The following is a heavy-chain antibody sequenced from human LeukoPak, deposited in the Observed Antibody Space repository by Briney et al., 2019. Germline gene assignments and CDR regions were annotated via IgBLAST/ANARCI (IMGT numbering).Heavy chain of an antibody. CDR3: ARYSSGWYGFDY. Sequence: SETLSLTCAVSGGSISSSNWWSWVRPPPGKGLEWIGEIYHSGSTNYNPSLKSRVTISVDKSKNQFSLKLSSVTAADTAVYYCARYSSGWYGFDYWGQGTLVTVSS. V-gene: IGHV4-4*02. D-gene: IGHD6-19*01. CDR2: IYHSGST. CDR1: GGSISSSNW. J-gene: IGHJ4*02.